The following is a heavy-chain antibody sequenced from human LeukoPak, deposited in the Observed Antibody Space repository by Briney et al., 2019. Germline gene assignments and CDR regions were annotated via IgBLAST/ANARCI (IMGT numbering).Heavy chain of an antibody. CDR1: GYTFTSYY. J-gene: IGHJ5*02. D-gene: IGHD1-20*01. CDR2: INPSGGST. Sequence: GASVKVSCKASGYTFTSYYMHWVRQAPGQGLEWMGIINPSGGSTSYAQKFQGRVTMTRDMSTSTVYMELSSLRSEDTAVYYCARDLSDTGDNWMTNWFDPWGQGTLVTVSS. CDR3: ARDLSDTGDNWMTNWFDP. V-gene: IGHV1-46*01.